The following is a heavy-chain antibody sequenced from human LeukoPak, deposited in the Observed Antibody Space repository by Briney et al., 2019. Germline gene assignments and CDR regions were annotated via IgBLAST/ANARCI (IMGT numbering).Heavy chain of an antibody. CDR1: GFTLDDYG. D-gene: IGHD3-22*01. J-gene: IGHJ4*02. V-gene: IGHV3-20*04. CDR2: INWDGGST. CDR3: ARDRVGYDSSGYYSDY. Sequence: GGSLRLSCAASGFTLDDYGMRWVRQAPGKGLEWVSGINWDGGSTGYADSVKGRFTISRDNAKNSLYLQMNSLIAEDTAWYYCARDRVGYDSSGYYSDYWGQGTLVTVSS.